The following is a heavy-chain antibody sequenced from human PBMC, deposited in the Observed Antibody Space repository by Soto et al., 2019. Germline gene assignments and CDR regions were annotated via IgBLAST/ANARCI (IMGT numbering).Heavy chain of an antibody. Sequence: GESLKISCKGSGYSFTSYWIGWVRQMPGKGLEWMGVIYSGDSDTRYSPSFQGQVTISADKSISTPYLQWSSLKASDTAMHYCARGSGYETNCFDPWGQGTLVTVSS. J-gene: IGHJ5*02. CDR3: ARGSGYETNCFDP. CDR2: IYSGDSDT. D-gene: IGHD5-12*01. V-gene: IGHV5-51*01. CDR1: GYSFTSYW.